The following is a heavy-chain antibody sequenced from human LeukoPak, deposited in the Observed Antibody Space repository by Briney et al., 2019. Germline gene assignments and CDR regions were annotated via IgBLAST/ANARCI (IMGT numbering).Heavy chain of an antibody. J-gene: IGHJ2*01. V-gene: IGHV4-59*01. D-gene: IGHD2-2*01. CDR3: AGPSSTRRWYFDL. Sequence: PSETLSLTCTVSGASISSYDWSWTRQPPGKGLEWIAYISYSGSTNYNPSLKSRVTISVDTSTNQFSLKLTSVTAADTAAYYCAGPSSTRRWYFDLWGRGTLVTVSS. CDR2: ISYSGST. CDR1: GASISSYD.